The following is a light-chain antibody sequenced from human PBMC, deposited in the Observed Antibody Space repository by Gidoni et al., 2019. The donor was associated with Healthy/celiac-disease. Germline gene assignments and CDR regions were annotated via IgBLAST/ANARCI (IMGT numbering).Light chain of an antibody. CDR3: QQYNNWPPLFT. CDR1: QSVSSN. CDR2: GAS. V-gene: IGKV3-15*01. Sequence: EIVMTSSPTTLSVSPGERATLSCRASQSVSSNLAWYQQKPGQAPRLLIYGASTRATGIPARFSGSGSGTECTLTISSLQSEDCAVYYCQQYNNWPPLFTFXPXTKVDIK. J-gene: IGKJ3*01.